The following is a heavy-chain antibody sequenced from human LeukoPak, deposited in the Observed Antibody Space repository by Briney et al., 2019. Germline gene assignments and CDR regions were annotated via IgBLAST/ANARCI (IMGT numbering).Heavy chain of an antibody. CDR1: GFTFSSYA. V-gene: IGHV3-30-3*01. D-gene: IGHD3-22*01. Sequence: GRSLRLSCAASGFTFSSYAMHWVRQAPGKGLEWVAVISYDGSNKYYADSVKGRFTISRDNSKNTLYLQMNSLRAEDTAVYYCAREACPYRLCYYDSSGYSLNYYFDYWGQGTLVTVSS. J-gene: IGHJ4*02. CDR3: AREACPYRLCYYDSSGYSLNYYFDY. CDR2: ISYDGSNK.